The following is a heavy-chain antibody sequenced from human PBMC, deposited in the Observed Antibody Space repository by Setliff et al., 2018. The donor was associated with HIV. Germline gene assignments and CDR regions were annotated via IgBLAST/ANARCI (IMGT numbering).Heavy chain of an antibody. D-gene: IGHD6-19*01. CDR1: GYTFTGYY. Sequence: ASVKVSCKASGYTFTGYYMHWVRQAPGQGLEWMGWINPNSGGTNYAQKFQGRVTMTRDMSISTAYMEVSSLKASDSAMYYCATSTSPANGAAVSGNYYYYYMDVWGKGTTVTVS. CDR3: ATSTSPANGAAVSGNYYYYYMDV. V-gene: IGHV1-2*02. CDR2: INPNSGGT. J-gene: IGHJ6*03.